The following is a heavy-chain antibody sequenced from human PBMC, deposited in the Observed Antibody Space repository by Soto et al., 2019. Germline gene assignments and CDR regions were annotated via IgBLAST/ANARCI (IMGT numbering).Heavy chain of an antibody. J-gene: IGHJ6*02. CDR3: AKDLPLYGDYDYFCYGMDV. D-gene: IGHD4-17*01. Sequence: QVQLVESGGGEVQPGRSLTISCAASGFTFSTYGMHWVRQTPGKGLEWVAVISYDGTNKFYSDSVKGRFTISRDNFKKPVALQMKNLRAYGPGVDFWAKDLPLYGDYDYFCYGMDVWGLGTRVTVSS. V-gene: IGHV3-30*18. CDR1: GFTFSTYG. CDR2: ISYDGTNK.